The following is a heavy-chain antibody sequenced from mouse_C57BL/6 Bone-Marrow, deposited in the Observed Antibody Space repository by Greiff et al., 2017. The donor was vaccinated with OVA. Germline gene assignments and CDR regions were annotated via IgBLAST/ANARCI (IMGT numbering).Heavy chain of an antibody. V-gene: IGHV5-9*01. J-gene: IGHJ3*01. Sequence: VQLKQSGGGLVKPGGSLKLSCAASGFTFSSYTMSWVRQTPEKRLEWVATISGGGGNTYYPDSVKGRFTISRDNAKNTLYLQMSSLRSEDTALYYCARQAYWGQGTLVTVSA. CDR2: ISGGGGNT. CDR3: ARQAY. CDR1: GFTFSSYT.